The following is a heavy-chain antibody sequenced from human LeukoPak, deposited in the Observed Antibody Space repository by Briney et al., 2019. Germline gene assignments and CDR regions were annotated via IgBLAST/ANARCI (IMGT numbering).Heavy chain of an antibody. V-gene: IGHV4-4*07. D-gene: IGHD3-9*01. CDR2: IYTSGST. CDR3: ARGRADILTGYYRYDY. J-gene: IGHJ4*02. Sequence: SETLSLTCTVSGGSISSYYWSWIRQPAGKGLEWIGRIYTSGSTNYNPSLKSRVTISVDTSKNQFSLKLSSVTAADTAVYYCARGRADILTGYYRYDYWGQGTLVTVSP. CDR1: GGSISSYY.